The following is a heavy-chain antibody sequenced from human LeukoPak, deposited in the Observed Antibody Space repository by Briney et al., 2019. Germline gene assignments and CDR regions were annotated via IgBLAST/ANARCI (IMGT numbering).Heavy chain of an antibody. CDR2: ISYDGSNK. Sequence: PGGSLRLSCAASGFTFSSYAMHWVRQAPGKGLEWVAVISYDGSNKYYADSVKGRFTISRDNSKNTLYLQMNSLRAEDTAVYYCASTLPSDSSGYYYVGYFDYWGQGTLVTVSS. V-gene: IGHV3-30-3*01. J-gene: IGHJ4*02. CDR1: GFTFSSYA. D-gene: IGHD3-22*01. CDR3: ASTLPSDSSGYYYVGYFDY.